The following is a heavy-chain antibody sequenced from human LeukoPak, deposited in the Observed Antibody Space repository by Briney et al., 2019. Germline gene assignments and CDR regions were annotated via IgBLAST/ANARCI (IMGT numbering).Heavy chain of an antibody. D-gene: IGHD1-26*01. Sequence: ASVTVSCKASGGTFSSYAISWVRQAPGQGLEWMGWISAYNGNTNYAQKLQGRVTMTTDTSTSTAYMELRSLRSDDTAVYYCAREGQLRELLFYYYYGMDVWGQGTTVTVSS. V-gene: IGHV1-18*01. J-gene: IGHJ6*02. CDR3: AREGQLRELLFYYYYGMDV. CDR1: GGTFSSYA. CDR2: ISAYNGNT.